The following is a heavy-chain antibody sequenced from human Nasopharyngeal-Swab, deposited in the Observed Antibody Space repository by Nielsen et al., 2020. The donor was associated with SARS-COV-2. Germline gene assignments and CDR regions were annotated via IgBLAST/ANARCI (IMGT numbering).Heavy chain of an antibody. CDR3: ARAAGSDY. V-gene: IGHV1-2*06. CDR2: IDPNTGGT. Sequence: WVRQAPGQGLEWMGRIDPNTGGTSSAQIFQGRVTMTRDTSISTVYIEVTSLTSDDTAVYYCARAAGSDYWGQGTLVTVSS. D-gene: IGHD6-19*01. J-gene: IGHJ4*02.